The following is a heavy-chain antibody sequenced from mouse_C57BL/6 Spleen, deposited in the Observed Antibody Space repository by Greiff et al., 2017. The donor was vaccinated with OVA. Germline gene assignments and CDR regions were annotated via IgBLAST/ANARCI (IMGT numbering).Heavy chain of an antibody. CDR3: ARWQDYYGSSHWYFDV. Sequence: VQLQQSGPELVKPGASVKISCKASGYAFSSSWMNWVKQRPGKGLEWIGRIYPGDGDTNYNGKFKGKATLTADKSSSTAYMQLSSLTSEDSAVYFCARWQDYYGSSHWYFDVWGTGTTVTVSS. D-gene: IGHD1-1*01. CDR2: IYPGDGDT. V-gene: IGHV1-82*01. CDR1: GYAFSSSW. J-gene: IGHJ1*03.